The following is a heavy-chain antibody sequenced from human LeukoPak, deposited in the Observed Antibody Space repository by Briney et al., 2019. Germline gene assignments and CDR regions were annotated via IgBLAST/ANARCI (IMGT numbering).Heavy chain of an antibody. Sequence: GGSLRLSCAASGFTVSSNYMSWVRQAPGKGLEWVSVTYSGGSTYYADSVKGRFTISRDNSKNTLYLQMNSLRAEDTAVYYCAGNGYSYGYGIDYWGQGTLVTVSS. J-gene: IGHJ4*02. CDR1: GFTVSSNY. V-gene: IGHV3-53*01. CDR3: AGNGYSYGYGIDY. CDR2: TYSGGST. D-gene: IGHD5-18*01.